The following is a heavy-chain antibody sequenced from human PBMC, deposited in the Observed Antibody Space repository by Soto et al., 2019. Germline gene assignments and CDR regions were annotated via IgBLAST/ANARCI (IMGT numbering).Heavy chain of an antibody. Sequence: SETLSLTCAGYGGSFSGYYRSWIRQPPGKGLEWIGEINHSGSTNYNPSLKSRVTISVDTSKNQFSLKLSSVTAADTAVYYCARDLVLLWFGELLYRDNWFDPWGQGTLVTVSS. V-gene: IGHV4-34*01. J-gene: IGHJ5*02. CDR3: ARDLVLLWFGELLYRDNWFDP. D-gene: IGHD3-10*01. CDR1: GGSFSGYY. CDR2: INHSGST.